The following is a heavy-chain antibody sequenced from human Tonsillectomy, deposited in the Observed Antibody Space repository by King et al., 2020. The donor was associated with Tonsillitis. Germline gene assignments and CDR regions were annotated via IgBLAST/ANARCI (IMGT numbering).Heavy chain of an antibody. CDR3: AREGNYDSSGYYFAFDI. D-gene: IGHD3-22*01. J-gene: IGHJ3*02. CDR1: GGSISRYY. V-gene: IGHV4-59*01. CDR2: IYYSGST. Sequence: VQLQESGPGLVKPSETLSLTCTVSGGSISRYYWSWIRKPPGKGLEWIGYIYYSGSTNYNPSLKSRVTISEDTSKNQFSLKLSTVTAADTAVYYCAREGNYDSSGYYFAFDIWGQGTMVTVSS.